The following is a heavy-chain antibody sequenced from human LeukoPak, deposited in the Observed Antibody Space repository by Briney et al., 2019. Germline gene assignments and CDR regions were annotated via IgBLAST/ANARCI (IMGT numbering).Heavy chain of an antibody. CDR3: ASRLYCSNTRCRNFPFAY. CDR2: IIPIFGTA. V-gene: IGHV1-69*01. CDR1: GGTFSSYA. Sequence: SVKVSCKASGGTFSSYAINWVRQAPGQGLEWMGGIIPIFGTANYAQKFQDRVTITADESTSTAYMELSSLRSEDTAIYYCASRLYCSNTRCRNFPFAYWGQGTLVTVSS. D-gene: IGHD2-2*01. J-gene: IGHJ4*02.